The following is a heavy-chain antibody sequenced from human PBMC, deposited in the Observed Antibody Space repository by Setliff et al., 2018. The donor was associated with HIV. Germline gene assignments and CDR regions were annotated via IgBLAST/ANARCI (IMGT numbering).Heavy chain of an antibody. CDR2: IYTSGST. CDR1: GYSISSGYY. J-gene: IGHJ6*02. CDR3: AREDYYYYGMDV. V-gene: IGHV4-38-2*02. Sequence: PSETLSLTCAVSGYSISSGYYWGWIRQPAGKGLEWIGRIYTSGSTYYNPSLKSRVTISVDTSKNQSSLKLSSVTAADTAVYYCAREDYYYYGMDVWGQGTTVTVSS.